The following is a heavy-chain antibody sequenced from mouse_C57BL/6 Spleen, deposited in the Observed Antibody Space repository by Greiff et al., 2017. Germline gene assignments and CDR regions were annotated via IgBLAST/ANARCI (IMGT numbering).Heavy chain of an antibody. CDR2: IHPNSGST. V-gene: IGHV1-64*01. Sequence: QVQLQQPGAELVKPGASVKLSCKASGYTFTSYWMHWVKQRPGQGLEWIGMIHPNSGSTNYNEKFKGKATLTVDKSSSTAYMQLSSLTSEDSAVYYCARMGYSNPSGYWGQGTTLTVSS. CDR1: GYTFTSYW. D-gene: IGHD2-5*01. CDR3: ARMGYSNPSGY. J-gene: IGHJ2*01.